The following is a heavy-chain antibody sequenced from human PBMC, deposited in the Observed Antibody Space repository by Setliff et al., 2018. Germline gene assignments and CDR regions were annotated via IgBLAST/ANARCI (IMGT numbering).Heavy chain of an antibody. CDR1: GASISSGTYY. J-gene: IGHJ6*03. V-gene: IGHV4-39*07. Sequence: PSETLSLTCTVSGASISSGTYYWAWIRQPPGKGLEWIGRIHYRGTTYSNASLASRLTISVDTSKNQFSLKLSSVTAADRAVYYCARMSGFLYMDVWGKGTTVTVSS. D-gene: IGHD3-3*01. CDR2: IHYRGTT. CDR3: ARMSGFLYMDV.